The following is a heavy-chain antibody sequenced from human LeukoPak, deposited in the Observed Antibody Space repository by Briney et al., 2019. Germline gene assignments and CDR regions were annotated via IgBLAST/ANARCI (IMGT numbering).Heavy chain of an antibody. CDR2: ISYDGSKK. CDR3: AKSSYGYTDGMDV. CDR1: GFTFSSNG. J-gene: IGHJ6*02. Sequence: GGSLRLSCAASGFTFSSNGMHWVRQAPGKGLEWVAVISYDGSKKYYADSVKGRFTISRDNSKNTLYLQMNSLRTEDTAMYYCAKSSYGYTDGMDVWGQGTTVTVSS. V-gene: IGHV3-30*18. D-gene: IGHD5-18*01.